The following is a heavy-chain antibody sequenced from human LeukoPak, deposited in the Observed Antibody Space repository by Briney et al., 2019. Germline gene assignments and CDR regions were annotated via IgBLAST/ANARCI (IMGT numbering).Heavy chain of an antibody. J-gene: IGHJ3*02. CDR1: GFTFSDYY. V-gene: IGHV3-11*01. Sequence: GGSLRLSCAASGFTFSDYYMSWIRQAPGKGLEWISDFSSSSGTSIVYADSVKGRFTISRDNAKKSVYLQMDSLRAEDTALYYCARDGGYCVGGSCYNDAFDIWGQGTMVTVSS. CDR3: ARDGGYCVGGSCYNDAFDI. CDR2: FSSSSGTSI. D-gene: IGHD2-15*01.